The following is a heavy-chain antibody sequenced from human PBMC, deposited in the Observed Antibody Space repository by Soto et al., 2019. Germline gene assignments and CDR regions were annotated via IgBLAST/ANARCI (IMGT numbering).Heavy chain of an antibody. D-gene: IGHD3-22*01. V-gene: IGHV4-39*07. J-gene: IGHJ1*01. Sequence: SETLSLTCTVSGCSISSSIYYGGWIRRPPGKGLEWIGSIFYSGSTYYNPSLKSRVTISVDTSKNQFSLKLRSVTAADTAVYYCARGPDSSGYNPAEYFQHWGQGTLVTV. CDR3: ARGPDSSGYNPAEYFQH. CDR1: GCSISSSIYY. CDR2: IFYSGST.